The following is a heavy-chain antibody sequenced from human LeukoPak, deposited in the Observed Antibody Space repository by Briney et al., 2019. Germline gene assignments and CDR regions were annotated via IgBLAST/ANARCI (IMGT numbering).Heavy chain of an antibody. CDR3: VSPRGFSYGYFDY. V-gene: IGHV4-30-4*08. Sequence: SETLSLTCTVSGGSISSGDYYCSWIRQHPGKGLEWIGYIYYSGSTYYNPSLKSRVTISADTSKNQFSLTLGSVSATDTAVYYCVSPRGFSYGYFDYWGQGTLVTVSS. D-gene: IGHD5-18*01. CDR1: GGSISSGDYY. J-gene: IGHJ4*02. CDR2: IYYSGST.